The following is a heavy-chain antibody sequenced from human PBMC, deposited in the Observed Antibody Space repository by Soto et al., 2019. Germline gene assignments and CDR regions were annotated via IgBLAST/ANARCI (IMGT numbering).Heavy chain of an antibody. CDR3: AFQVELGIRVLRSVSVFLVNRAYDL. CDR2: KKHSRST. V-gene: IGHV4-34*01. D-gene: IGHD2-21*01. CDR1: GGFFSGNY. Sequence: PSKTLSLTCAVYGGFFSGNYWSWLRTRPGKGLEWIGEKKHSRSTNYNPALKNHVTISVNTSMNRFSLKLSSVTAAVSAVYYFAFQVELGIRVLRSVSVFLVNRAYDL. J-gene: IGHJ2*01.